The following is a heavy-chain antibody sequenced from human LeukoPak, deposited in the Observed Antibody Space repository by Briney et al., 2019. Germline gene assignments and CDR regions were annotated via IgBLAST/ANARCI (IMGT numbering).Heavy chain of an antibody. Sequence: SETLSLTCCGSGDSIRSRNYYWGWIRQPPGKGLEWIGNIYYSGTAYYNPSLKSRVTISLDTSKNKFSLKLSSVTAADTAVYYCTRGSIAYYYMDVWGKGTTVTISS. J-gene: IGHJ6*03. D-gene: IGHD3-22*01. CDR3: TRGSIAYYYMDV. CDR2: IYYSGTA. CDR1: GDSIRSRNYY. V-gene: IGHV4-39*07.